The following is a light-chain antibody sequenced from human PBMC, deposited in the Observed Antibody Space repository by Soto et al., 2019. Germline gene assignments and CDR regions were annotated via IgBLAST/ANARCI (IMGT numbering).Light chain of an antibody. CDR2: DAS. Sequence: DIQMTQSPSTLSASVGDRITITCRASPSVSRRLAWFQQKPGKAPKLLIYDASSLESGVASRFSGRGSGTEFTLTISSLQPDDCATYYCHTYNSYSLHTFGQGTKVDIK. CDR3: HTYNSYSLHT. J-gene: IGKJ2*01. CDR1: PSVSRR. V-gene: IGKV1-5*01.